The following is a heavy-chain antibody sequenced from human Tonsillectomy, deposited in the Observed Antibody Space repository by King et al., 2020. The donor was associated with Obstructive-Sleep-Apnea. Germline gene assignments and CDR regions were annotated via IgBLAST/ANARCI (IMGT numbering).Heavy chain of an antibody. Sequence: EQLVQSGAEVKKPGESLKIFCKGSGYSFTSYWIGCVRQMPGKVLELLGISPTGGFDTGYSPSFQDQVTISAHKSISTAYLQWSSLKASDTAMYYCASHITGTESYFDYWGQGTLVTVSS. CDR3: ASHITGTESYFDY. CDR2: SPTGGFDT. V-gene: IGHV5-51*01. J-gene: IGHJ4*02. D-gene: IGHD1-20*01. CDR1: GYSFTSYW.